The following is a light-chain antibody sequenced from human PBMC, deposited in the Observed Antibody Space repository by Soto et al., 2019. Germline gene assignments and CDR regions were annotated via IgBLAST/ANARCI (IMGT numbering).Light chain of an antibody. V-gene: IGKV3-11*01. CDR3: QQYNNYGSWT. J-gene: IGKJ1*01. Sequence: EIVLTQSPATLSLSPGEGATLSCRASQSISTYLAWYQHKPGQAPRLLIFDASHRATGIPARFTGSGSGTDFTLTISSLEPEDFAVYYCQQYNNYGSWTFGQGTKVEIK. CDR1: QSISTY. CDR2: DAS.